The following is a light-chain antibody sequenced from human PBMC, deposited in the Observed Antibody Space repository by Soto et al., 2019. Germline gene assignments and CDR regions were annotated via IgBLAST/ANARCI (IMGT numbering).Light chain of an antibody. CDR1: SSNIGAGYD. V-gene: IGLV1-40*01. Sequence: QSVLTQPPSVSGAPGRRVSISCTGTSSNIGAGYDVHWYQHLPGTAPKLLIFGDINRPSGVPDRFSGSKSGTSASLAITGLQAEDEADYYCQSYDSSLSISVFGGGTKVTVL. J-gene: IGLJ2*01. CDR2: GDI. CDR3: QSYDSSLSISV.